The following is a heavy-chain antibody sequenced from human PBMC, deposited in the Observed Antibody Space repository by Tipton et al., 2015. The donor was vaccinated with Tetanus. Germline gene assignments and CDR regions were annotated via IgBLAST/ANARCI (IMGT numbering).Heavy chain of an antibody. V-gene: IGHV4-34*01. J-gene: IGHJ6*02. CDR2: INHSGGT. D-gene: IGHD5/OR15-5a*01. CDR1: GGSFSGYY. Sequence: TLSLTCAVKGGSFSGYYWTWIRQAPGKGLEWIGQINHSGGTSYSSSLKSRVTISLDTPKNPFSLRLRSVTAADTAVYFCARERNVGVSVRDGMDVWGQGTTVTVSS. CDR3: ARERNVGVSVRDGMDV.